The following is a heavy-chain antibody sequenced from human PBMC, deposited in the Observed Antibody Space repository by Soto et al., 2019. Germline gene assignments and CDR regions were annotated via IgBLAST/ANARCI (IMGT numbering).Heavy chain of an antibody. V-gene: IGHV4-59*02. CDR3: ARAPMVLSRSYFDS. J-gene: IGHJ4*02. Sequence: SETLSLTCTVSGGSVSNFYWSWIRQPPGKGLEWIGYISYSGNTNYNPSLKSRVSISVDTSKNQLSLNLTSVTAADTAVYYCARAPMVLSRSYFDSWGQGTPVTVSS. D-gene: IGHD2-8*01. CDR2: ISYSGNT. CDR1: GGSVSNFY.